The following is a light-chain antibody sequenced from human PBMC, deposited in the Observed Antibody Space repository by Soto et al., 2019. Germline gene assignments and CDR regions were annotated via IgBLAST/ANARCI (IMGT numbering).Light chain of an antibody. CDR2: KAS. CDR1: QSISSW. J-gene: IGKJ4*01. CDR3: QQYNSYPLT. V-gene: IGKV1-5*03. Sequence: DIQMTQSPSTLSASVGDRVTITCRASQSISSWLAWYQQKPEKAPNLLIYKASSLESGFPSRFSGSGSGTEFTLTISSLQPYDFATYYCQQYNSYPLTFGGRTKVEIK.